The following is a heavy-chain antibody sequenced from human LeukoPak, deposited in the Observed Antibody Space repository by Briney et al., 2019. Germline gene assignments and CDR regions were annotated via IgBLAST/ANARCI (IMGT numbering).Heavy chain of an antibody. V-gene: IGHV3-30*02. CDR1: GFASSSYG. CDR2: IRYDGSNK. CDR3: AKVVYYYDRASWFDP. J-gene: IGHJ5*02. D-gene: IGHD3-22*01. Sequence: GGSLRLSCAASGFASSSYGMHWVRQAPGKGLEWVAFIRYDGSNKYYADSVKGRFTISRDNSKNTLYPQMNSLRAEDTAVYYCAKVVYYYDRASWFDPWGQGTLVTVSS.